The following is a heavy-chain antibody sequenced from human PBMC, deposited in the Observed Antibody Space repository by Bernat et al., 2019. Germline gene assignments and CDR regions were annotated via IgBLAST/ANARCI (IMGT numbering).Heavy chain of an antibody. CDR1: GFTFDDYT. CDR2: LRWDGGST. CDR3: AKDGIVATMDYFDY. V-gene: IGHV3-43*01. J-gene: IGHJ4*02. D-gene: IGHD5-12*01. Sequence: EVQLVESGGVVVQPGGSLRLSCAASGFTFDDYTMPWVLQAPGNGLAWVSLLRWDGGSTYYADYVKGRFTMSRDNSKNSLYLQMNSLRTEDTALYYCAKDGIVATMDYFDYWGQGTLVTVSS.